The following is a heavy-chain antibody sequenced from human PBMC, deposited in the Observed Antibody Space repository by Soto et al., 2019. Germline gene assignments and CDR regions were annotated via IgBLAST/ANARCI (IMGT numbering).Heavy chain of an antibody. J-gene: IGHJ4*02. V-gene: IGHV4-31*11. Sequence: QVQLQESGSGLLKPSQTLSLACGVSGDSLKRGFYHWSWIRQTPGKGLQLIGYIDTNGDTHYDLSLRNRLNMSIVTTESRFSRKLTSVTAADTAVYYCARGTVYYCPNDKCGFFFDHWGQGALVTVSS. D-gene: IGHD2-8*01. CDR1: GDSLKRGFYH. CDR2: IDTNGDT. CDR3: ARGTVYYCPNDKCGFFFDH.